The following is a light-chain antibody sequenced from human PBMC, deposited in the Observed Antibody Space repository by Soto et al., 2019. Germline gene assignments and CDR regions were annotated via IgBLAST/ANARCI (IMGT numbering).Light chain of an antibody. J-gene: IGKJ5*01. CDR2: DAS. Sequence: IQMTHSPSTLSASVGDRVTITFRASQSISRWLAWYQQKPGKAPKALIYDASTLRSGVPSRFSGGGSGTEFTLTISSLQPDDFATYYCQQYNTYSNFGQGTRLEI. V-gene: IGKV1-5*01. CDR1: QSISRW. CDR3: QQYNTYSN.